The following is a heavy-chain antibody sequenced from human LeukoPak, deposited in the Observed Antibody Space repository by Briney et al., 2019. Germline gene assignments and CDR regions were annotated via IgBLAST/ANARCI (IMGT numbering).Heavy chain of an antibody. Sequence: SGGSLRLSCAASGFTFSSYGMHWVRQAPGKGLEWAAVISYDGSNKYYADSVKGRFTISRDNSKNTLYLQMNSLRAEDTAVYYCAKDLQTGPDRYCSGGSCYLYYYYGMDVWGQGTTVTVSS. J-gene: IGHJ6*02. CDR1: GFTFSSYG. D-gene: IGHD2-15*01. CDR2: ISYDGSNK. CDR3: AKDLQTGPDRYCSGGSCYLYYYYGMDV. V-gene: IGHV3-30*18.